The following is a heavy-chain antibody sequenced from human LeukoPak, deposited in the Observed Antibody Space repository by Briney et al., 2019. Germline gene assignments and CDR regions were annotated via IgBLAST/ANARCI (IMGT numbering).Heavy chain of an antibody. CDR3: ARGPLGGAAYYYYGMDV. J-gene: IGHJ6*02. V-gene: IGHV1-8*01. CDR1: GYTFTSYD. Sequence: GASVKVSCKASGYTFTSYDINWVRQATGQGLEWMGWMNPNSGNIRYAQKFQGRVTMTRNTSISTAYMELSSLRSEDTAVYYCARGPLGGAAYYYYGMDVWGQGPTVTVS. CDR2: MNPNSGNI.